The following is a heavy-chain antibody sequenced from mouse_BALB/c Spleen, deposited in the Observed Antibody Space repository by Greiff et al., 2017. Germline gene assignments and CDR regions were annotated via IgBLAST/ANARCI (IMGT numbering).Heavy chain of an antibody. D-gene: IGHD1-1*01. Sequence: DVKLVESGGGLVKPGGSLKLSCAASGFTFSDYYMYWVRQTPEKRLEWVATISDGGSYTYYPDSVKGRFTISRDNAKNNLYLQMSSLKSEDTAMYYCARGTTDYAMDYWGQGTSVTVSS. CDR3: ARGTTDYAMDY. CDR1: GFTFSDYY. CDR2: ISDGGSYT. V-gene: IGHV5-4*02. J-gene: IGHJ4*01.